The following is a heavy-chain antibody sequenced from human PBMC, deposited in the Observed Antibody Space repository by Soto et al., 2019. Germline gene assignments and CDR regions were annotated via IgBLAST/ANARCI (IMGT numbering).Heavy chain of an antibody. D-gene: IGHD6-13*01. CDR3: ARGHKEQLIRSGGWFDP. V-gene: IGHV4-34*01. CDR2: INYSGST. CDR1: GGSFNSYY. J-gene: IGHJ5*02. Sequence: QVQLQQWGAGLLKPSETLSLTCAVYGGSFNSYYWSWIRQPPGKGQEWIGEINYSGSTNYNPSLKSRVTISVDTSKNQFSLKVSSVTAADTAVYYCARGHKEQLIRSGGWFDPWGQGTLVTVSS.